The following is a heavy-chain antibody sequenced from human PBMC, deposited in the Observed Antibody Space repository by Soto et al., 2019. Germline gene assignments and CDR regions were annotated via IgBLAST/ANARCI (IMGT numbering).Heavy chain of an antibody. V-gene: IGHV3-30*18. Sequence: GGSLRLSCAASGFTFSIYGMHWFRQAPGKGLEWVAVISYDGSNKYYADSVKGRFTISRDNSKNTLYLQMNSLRAEDTAVYYCAKDNIVATTGAFDIWGQGTMVTVSS. CDR1: GFTFSIYG. D-gene: IGHD5-12*01. J-gene: IGHJ3*02. CDR2: ISYDGSNK. CDR3: AKDNIVATTGAFDI.